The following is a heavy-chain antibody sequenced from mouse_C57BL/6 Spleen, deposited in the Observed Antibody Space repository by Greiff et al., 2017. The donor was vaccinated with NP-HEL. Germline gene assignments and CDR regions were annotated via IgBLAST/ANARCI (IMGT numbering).Heavy chain of an antibody. CDR2: IYPGDGDT. D-gene: IGHD1-1*02. CDR1: GYAFSSSW. V-gene: IGHV1-82*01. J-gene: IGHJ2*01. Sequence: QVQLKESGPELVKPGASVKISCKASGYAFSSSWMNWVKQRPGKGLEWIGRIYPGDGDTNYNGKFKGKATLTADKSSSTAYMQRSSLTSEDSAVYFCARGWVLYFDYWGQGTTLTVSS. CDR3: ARGWVLYFDY.